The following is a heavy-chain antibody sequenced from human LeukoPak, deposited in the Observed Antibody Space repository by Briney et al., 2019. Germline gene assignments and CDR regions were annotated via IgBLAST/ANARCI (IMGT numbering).Heavy chain of an antibody. V-gene: IGHV4-34*01. CDR1: GGSFSGSY. J-gene: IGHJ5*02. CDR2: INDSGNT. D-gene: IGHD3-9*01. CDR3: AGGHRNWLLSWFDP. Sequence: SETLSPTCAVSGGSFSGSYWSWIRQPPGKGPEWIGEINDSGNTNYNPSLKSRVTISIDTSKNQFSLTLTSVTAADTAVYYCAGGHRNWLLSWFDPWGRGTLVTVSS.